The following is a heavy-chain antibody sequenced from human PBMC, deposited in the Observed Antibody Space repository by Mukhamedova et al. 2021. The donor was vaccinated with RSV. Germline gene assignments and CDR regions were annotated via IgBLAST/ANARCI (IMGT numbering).Heavy chain of an antibody. CDR3: AKDRRSAGDDAFDI. CDR2: ISYDGSNK. CDR1: SSYG. D-gene: IGHD7-27*01. Sequence: SSYGMHWVRQAPGKGLEWVAVISYDGSNKYYADSVKGRFTISRDNSKNTLYLQMNSLRAGDTAVYYCAKDRRSAGDDAFDIWGQG. V-gene: IGHV3-30*18. J-gene: IGHJ3*02.